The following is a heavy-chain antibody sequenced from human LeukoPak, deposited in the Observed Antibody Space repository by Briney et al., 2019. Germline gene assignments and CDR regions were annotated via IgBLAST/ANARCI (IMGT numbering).Heavy chain of an antibody. D-gene: IGHD3-16*02. Sequence: SETLSLTCAVYGGSFSGHYWSWIRQPTGKGRECIREINHSGRNNYNPTLERQVTISVDTSKTQFSLKLSSVTAADTAVYYCARVPFYNYVWGSYRYKWYFDYWGQGTLVTVSS. CDR2: INHSGRN. V-gene: IGHV4-34*01. CDR3: ARVPFYNYVWGSYRYKWYFDY. CDR1: GGSFSGHY. J-gene: IGHJ4*02.